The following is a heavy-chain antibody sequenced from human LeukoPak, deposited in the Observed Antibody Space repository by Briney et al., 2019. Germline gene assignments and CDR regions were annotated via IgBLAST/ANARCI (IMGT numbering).Heavy chain of an antibody. CDR1: GFTFSSYA. CDR2: ISYDGSNK. D-gene: IGHD3-3*01. V-gene: IGHV3-30-3*01. J-gene: IGHJ4*02. Sequence: PGRSLRLSCAASGFTFSSYAMHWVRQAPGKGLEWVAVISYDGSNKYYADSVKGRFTITRDNAENSLYLQMNSLKVEDSAIYYCATYDSWSGYNIAYWGQGTLVTVSS. CDR3: ATYDSWSGYNIAY.